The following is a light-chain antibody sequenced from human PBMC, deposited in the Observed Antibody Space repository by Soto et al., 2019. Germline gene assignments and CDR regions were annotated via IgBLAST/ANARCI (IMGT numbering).Light chain of an antibody. V-gene: IGLV2-14*01. J-gene: IGLJ2*01. CDR3: TSYTTSSTLVV. CDR2: EVS. CDR1: SSDVGGYNY. Sequence: QSALTQPASVSGSPGQSITISCTGTSSDVGGYNYVSWYQQHSGKAPKLLIYEVSNRPSGVSNRFSDSKSGNTASLTISGLQAEDEADYYCTSYTTSSTLVVFGGGTKRTVL.